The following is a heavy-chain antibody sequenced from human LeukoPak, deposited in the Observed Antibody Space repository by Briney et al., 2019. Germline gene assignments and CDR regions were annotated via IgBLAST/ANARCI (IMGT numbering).Heavy chain of an antibody. CDR1: GGSISSYY. D-gene: IGHD1-26*01. V-gene: IGHV4-59*08. J-gene: IGHJ4*02. CDR2: ICYSGST. CDR3: ARHVRGSYLDY. Sequence: PSETLSLTCTVSGGSISSYYWSWIRQPPGKGLEWIGYICYSGSTDYNPSLKSRVTFSVDTSKNQFSLNLNSVTATDTAVYYCARHVRGSYLDYWGQGTLVTVSS.